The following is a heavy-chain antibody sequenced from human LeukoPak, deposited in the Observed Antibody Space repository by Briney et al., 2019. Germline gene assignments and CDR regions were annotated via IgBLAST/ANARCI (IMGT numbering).Heavy chain of an antibody. Sequence: GASVKVSCKASGYNFTNYGISWVRQAPGQGLEWMGWISGSTGNTHYAQTLQGRLTMTVDTSTDTAYMDLGSLTSDDTAKYYCARVGRKDSYGRRSDHWGQGTLVTVSS. CDR3: ARVGRKDSYGRRSDH. CDR2: ISGSTGNT. J-gene: IGHJ4*02. D-gene: IGHD5-18*01. V-gene: IGHV1-18*04. CDR1: GYNFTNYG.